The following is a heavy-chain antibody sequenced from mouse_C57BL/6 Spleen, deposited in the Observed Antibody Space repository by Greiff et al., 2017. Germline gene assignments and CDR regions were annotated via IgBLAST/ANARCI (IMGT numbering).Heavy chain of an antibody. Sequence: QVQLQQPGAELVMPGASVKLSCKASGYTFTSYWMHWVKQRPGQGLEWIGEIDPSDSYTNYNQKFKGKSTLTVDKSSSTAYMQLSSLTSEDSAVYYCARPDYYGSSYWYFYVWGTGTTVTVSS. CDR2: IDPSDSYT. V-gene: IGHV1-69*01. J-gene: IGHJ1*03. D-gene: IGHD1-1*01. CDR1: GYTFTSYW. CDR3: ARPDYYGSSYWYFYV.